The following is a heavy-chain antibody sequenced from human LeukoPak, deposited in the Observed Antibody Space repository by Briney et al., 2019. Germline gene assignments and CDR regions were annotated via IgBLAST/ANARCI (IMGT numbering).Heavy chain of an antibody. J-gene: IGHJ4*02. Sequence: PGGSLRLSCAASGFTFSRSWMSWVPQAPGKGLEWVANIKQDGNGKYYVDSVKGRFTISRDNGKNSLYLQMNSLRVEDTAVYFCAIPRSLDSSAYFWFPKWGQGTLVTVSS. V-gene: IGHV3-7*01. CDR2: IKQDGNGK. D-gene: IGHD3-22*01. CDR1: GFTFSRSW. CDR3: AIPRSLDSSAYFWFPK.